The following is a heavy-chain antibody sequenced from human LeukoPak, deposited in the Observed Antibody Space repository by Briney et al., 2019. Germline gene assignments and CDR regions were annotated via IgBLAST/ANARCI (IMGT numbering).Heavy chain of an antibody. D-gene: IGHD3-22*01. Sequence: GGSLRLSCAASGFTFSSYWMSWVRQAPGKGLEWVANIKQDGSEKYYVDSVKGRFTISRDNAKNSLYLQVNSLRAEDTAVYYCARVRLPDYDSSGYYLWYYYYYIDVWGKGTTVTVSS. CDR1: GFTFSSYW. V-gene: IGHV3-7*01. CDR3: ARVRLPDYDSSGYYLWYYYYYIDV. J-gene: IGHJ6*03. CDR2: IKQDGSEK.